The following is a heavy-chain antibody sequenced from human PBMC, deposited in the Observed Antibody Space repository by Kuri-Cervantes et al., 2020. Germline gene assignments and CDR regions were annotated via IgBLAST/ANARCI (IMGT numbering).Heavy chain of an antibody. CDR1: GGSFSGYY. D-gene: IGHD3-16*02. CDR3: ARGPRGSFHSYFYYYMDV. J-gene: IGHJ6*03. CDR2: INHSGST. V-gene: IGHV4-34*01. Sequence: SQTLSLTCAVYGGSFSGYYWSWIRQPPGKGLEWIGEINHSGSTNYNPSLKSRVTISADTSKNQFSLKLSSVTAADTAVYYCARGPRGSFHSYFYYYMDVWGKGTTVIVSS.